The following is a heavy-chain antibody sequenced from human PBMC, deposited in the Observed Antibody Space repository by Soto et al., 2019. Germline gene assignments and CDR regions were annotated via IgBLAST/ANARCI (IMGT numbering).Heavy chain of an antibody. CDR1: GFTFSSYA. Sequence: PGGSLRLSCAASGFTFSSYAMHWVRQAPGKGLEWVAVISYDGSNKYYADSVKGRFTISRDNSKNTLYLQMNSLRAEDTAVYYCARDQLVAGTGYYYYGMDVWGQGTTVTVSS. J-gene: IGHJ6*02. D-gene: IGHD6-19*01. CDR2: ISYDGSNK. V-gene: IGHV3-30-3*01. CDR3: ARDQLVAGTGYYYYGMDV.